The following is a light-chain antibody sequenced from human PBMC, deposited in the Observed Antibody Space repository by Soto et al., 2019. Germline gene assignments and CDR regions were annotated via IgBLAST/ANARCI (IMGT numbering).Light chain of an antibody. CDR1: QSVSSTY. J-gene: IGKJ1*01. CDR3: QQYGSSLWT. V-gene: IGKV3-20*01. CDR2: ATS. Sequence: EIVLTQSPGTLSLSPGERASLSCRASQSVSSTYLAWYQQKPGQAPRLLIYATSTRATGIPDRFSGSGSGTVFTLTIGRRETEDFAVYYCQQYGSSLWTFGQGTKVEIK.